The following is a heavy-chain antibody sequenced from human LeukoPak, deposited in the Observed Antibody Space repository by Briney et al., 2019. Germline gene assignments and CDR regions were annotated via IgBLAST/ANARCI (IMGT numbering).Heavy chain of an antibody. CDR1: GFTFSSYS. CDR2: ISSSSSYI. V-gene: IGHV3-21*01. D-gene: IGHD3-22*01. Sequence: GGSLRLSCAASGFTFSSYSMNWVRQAPGKGLEWVSSISSSSSYIYYADSVKGRFTISRDNSKNTLYLQMNSLRAEDTAVYYCARDLRYYDSSGTLSDYWGQGTLVTVSS. CDR3: ARDLRYYDSSGTLSDY. J-gene: IGHJ4*02.